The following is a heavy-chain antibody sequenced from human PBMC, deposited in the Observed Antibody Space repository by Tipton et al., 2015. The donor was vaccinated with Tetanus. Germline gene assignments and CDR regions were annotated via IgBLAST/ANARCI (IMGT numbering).Heavy chain of an antibody. D-gene: IGHD4-11*01. CDR1: GYTFTSYY. J-gene: IGHJ6*02. CDR3: ARGPTVTTAHYCYGMDV. CDR2: INPSGGST. Sequence: QLVQSGAEVKKPGASVEVSCKASGYTFTSYYMHWVRQAPGQGLEWMGIINPSGGSTSYAQKFQGRVTMTRDTSTSTVYMELSSLRSEDPAVYYCARGPTVTTAHYCYGMDVWGQGTTVTVSS. V-gene: IGHV1-46*01.